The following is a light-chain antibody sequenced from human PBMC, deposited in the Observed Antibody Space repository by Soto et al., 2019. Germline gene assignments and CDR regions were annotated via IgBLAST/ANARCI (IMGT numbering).Light chain of an antibody. Sequence: EIVLTQSPATLSLSPGERATLSCGASHSVSSSYLAWYQQKPGQAPRLLIYDAPNRATGIPDRFSGSGSGTDFTLTISRLEPEDFAVYYCQQYGSSGTFGQGTKVDI. J-gene: IGKJ1*01. V-gene: IGKV3D-20*01. CDR1: HSVSSSY. CDR3: QQYGSSGT. CDR2: DAP.